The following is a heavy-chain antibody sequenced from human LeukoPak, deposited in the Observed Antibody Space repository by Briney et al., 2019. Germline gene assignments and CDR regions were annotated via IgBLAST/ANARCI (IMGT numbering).Heavy chain of an antibody. J-gene: IGHJ6*03. CDR2: IKQDGSEK. CDR3: AREPYSSSWYTPNYYYYYMDV. V-gene: IGHV3-7*01. D-gene: IGHD6-13*01. CDR1: GFTFSSYS. Sequence: PGGSLRLSCAASGFTFSSYSMSWVRQAPGKGLEWVANIKQDGSEKYYVDSVKGGFTISRDNAKNSLYLQMNSLRAEDTAVYYCAREPYSSSWYTPNYYYYYMDVWGKGTTVTVSS.